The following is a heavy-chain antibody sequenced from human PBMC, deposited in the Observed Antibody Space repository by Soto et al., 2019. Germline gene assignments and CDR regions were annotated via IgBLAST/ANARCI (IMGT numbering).Heavy chain of an antibody. CDR1: GGTFSGYA. J-gene: IGHJ1*01. CDR3: ARDPRSITGTTSSEDFQH. V-gene: IGHV1-69*13. CDR2: IIPLLGIT. D-gene: IGHD1-20*01. Sequence: SVKVSCKASGGTFSGYAINWVRQAPGQGLEWMGGIIPLLGITDYGQKFQGRITIAADESTGTAYMDLRGLRSEDTAVYYCARDPRSITGTTSSEDFQHWGQGTLVTVSS.